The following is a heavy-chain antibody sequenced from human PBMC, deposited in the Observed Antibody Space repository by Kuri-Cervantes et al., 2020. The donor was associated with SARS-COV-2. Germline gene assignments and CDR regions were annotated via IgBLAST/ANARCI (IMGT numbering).Heavy chain of an antibody. CDR2: ISGSGGST. D-gene: IGHD1-26*01. Sequence: GESLKISCAASGFTFSSYAMSWVRQAPGKGLEWVSAISGSGGSTYYADSVKGRFTISRDNAKNSLYLQMNSLRGEDTALYYCVRALGAAEADFCGRGTLVTVSS. J-gene: IGHJ4*02. V-gene: IGHV3-23*01. CDR1: GFTFSSYA. CDR3: VRALGAAEADF.